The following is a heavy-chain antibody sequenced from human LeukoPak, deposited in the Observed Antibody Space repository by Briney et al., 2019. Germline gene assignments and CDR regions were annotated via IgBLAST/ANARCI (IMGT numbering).Heavy chain of an antibody. CDR3: ATGLWFGKYLDV. CDR1: GYTFTSYY. Sequence: PGASVKVSCKASGYTFTSYYMHWVRQAPGQGLEWMGIINPSGGSTSYAQKFQGRVTMTRDMSTSTVYMELSSLRSEDTAVYYCATGLWFGKYLDVWGKGTTVTISS. V-gene: IGHV1-46*01. CDR2: INPSGGST. J-gene: IGHJ6*04. D-gene: IGHD3-10*01.